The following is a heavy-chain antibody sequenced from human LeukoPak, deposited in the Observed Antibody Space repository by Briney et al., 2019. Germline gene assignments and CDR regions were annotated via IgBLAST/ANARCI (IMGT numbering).Heavy chain of an antibody. J-gene: IGHJ4*02. CDR2: IIPIFGTA. CDR1: GGTFSSYA. D-gene: IGHD6-13*01. CDR3: ARALAAAAGPRD. V-gene: IGHV1-69*05. Sequence: SVKVSCKASGGTFSSYAISWVRQAPGQGLEWMGRIIPIFGTADYAQKFQGRVTITTDESTSTAYMEPSRLRSDDTAVYYCARALAAAAGPRDWGQGTLVTVSS.